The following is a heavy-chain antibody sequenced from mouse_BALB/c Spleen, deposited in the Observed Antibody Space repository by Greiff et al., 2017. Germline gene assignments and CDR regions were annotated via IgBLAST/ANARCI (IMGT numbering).Heavy chain of an antibody. CDR1: GYSITSGYY. V-gene: IGHV3-6*02. CDR2: ISYDGSN. D-gene: IGHD2-4*01. CDR3: ARDLDYYDYAWFAY. Sequence: EVKLMESGPGLVKPSQSLSLTCSVTGYSITSGYYWNWIRQFPGNKLEWMGYISYDGSNNYNPYLKNRISITRDTSKNQFFLKLNSVTTEDTATYYCARDLDYYDYAWFAYWGEGTLVTVSA. J-gene: IGHJ3*01.